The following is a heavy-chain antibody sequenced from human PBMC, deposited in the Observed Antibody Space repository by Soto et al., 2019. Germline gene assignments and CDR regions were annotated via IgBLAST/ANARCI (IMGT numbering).Heavy chain of an antibody. V-gene: IGHV3-11*06. CDR2: SSSGGGYT. CDR1: GFSVGDNY. J-gene: IGHJ6*02. Sequence: QVQLVETGGGLVEPGGSLRLSCAASGFSVGDNYMTWIRQAPGKGLEWLSYSSSGGGYTNYADSVKGRFTISRDNAKNSLYLQMDSLRAEDTAVYLCARSSGRRHVFTFDYGLDVWGQGTTVTVSS. D-gene: IGHD3-16*01. CDR3: ARSSGRRHVFTFDYGLDV.